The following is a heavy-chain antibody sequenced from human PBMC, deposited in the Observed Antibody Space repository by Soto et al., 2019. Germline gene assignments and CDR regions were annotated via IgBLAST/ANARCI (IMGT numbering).Heavy chain of an antibody. CDR3: ARGRYGDY. V-gene: IGHV1-18*01. J-gene: IGHJ4*02. CDR1: GYAFTTYG. Sequence: QVHLVQSGAEVKKPGASVKVSCKGSGYAFTTYGITWVRQAPGQGLEWMGWISAHNGNTNYAQKLQGRVTVTRDTSTSTAYMELWSLRCDDTAVYYCARGRYGDYWGQGALVTVSS. CDR2: ISAHNGNT. D-gene: IGHD1-1*01.